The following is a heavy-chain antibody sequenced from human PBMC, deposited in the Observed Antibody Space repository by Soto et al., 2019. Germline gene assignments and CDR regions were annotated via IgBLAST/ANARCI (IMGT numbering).Heavy chain of an antibody. V-gene: IGHV1-18*04. CDR2: ISAYNGNT. CDR3: ARDQNYYDSSGYYPVGFDY. Sequence: GASVKVSCKASGYTFTSYGISWVRQAPGQGLEWMGWISAYNGNTNYAQKLQGRVTMTTDTSTSTAYMELRSLRSDDTAVYYCARDQNYYDSSGYYPVGFDYWGQGTLVTVSS. J-gene: IGHJ4*02. CDR1: GYTFTSYG. D-gene: IGHD3-22*01.